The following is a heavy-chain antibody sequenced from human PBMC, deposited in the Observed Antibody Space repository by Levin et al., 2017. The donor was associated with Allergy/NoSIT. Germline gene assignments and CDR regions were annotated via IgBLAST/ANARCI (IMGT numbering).Heavy chain of an antibody. D-gene: IGHD3-10*01. J-gene: IGHJ4*02. Sequence: GESLKISCAASGFTFSSYEMNWVRQAPGKGLEWISYISNSSDTISYADSVKGRFTISRDNAKKSLYLQMNSLRAEDTAVYYCATPGTQYWGQGTLVAVSS. V-gene: IGHV3-48*03. CDR1: GFTFSSYE. CDR2: ISNSSDTI. CDR3: ATPGTQY.